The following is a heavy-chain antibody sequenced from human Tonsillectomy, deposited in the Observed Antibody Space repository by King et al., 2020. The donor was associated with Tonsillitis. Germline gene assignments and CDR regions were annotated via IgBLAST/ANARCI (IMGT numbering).Heavy chain of an antibody. V-gene: IGHV4-39*01. CDR1: GGSISSSDPF. Sequence: QLQESGPGVVKPSETLSLTCTVSGGSISSSDPFWAWIRQPPGKRLEWIGYMYYSGSIFYNPSLKSRITISGGTSENRFSLKLSSVTAADTAVYFCARYVSGSFDYWGQGALVTVSS. J-gene: IGHJ4*02. CDR2: MYYSGSI. D-gene: IGHD1-26*01. CDR3: ARYVSGSFDY.